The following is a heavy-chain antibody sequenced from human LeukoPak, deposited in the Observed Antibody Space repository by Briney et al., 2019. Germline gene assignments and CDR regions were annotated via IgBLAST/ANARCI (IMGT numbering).Heavy chain of an antibody. CDR1: GFTINGYS. J-gene: IGHJ4*02. D-gene: IGHD2-21*02. V-gene: IGHV3-23*01. CDR3: AKRLGDPRAFDY. Sequence: GGSLRLSCAASGFTINGYSMSWVRQAPGKGLEWVSAISGSDDNTYYADSVRGRFTISRDSSSNMLYLQMNSLRGEDTAVYYCAKRLGDPRAFDYWGQGTLVTVSS. CDR2: ISGSDDNT.